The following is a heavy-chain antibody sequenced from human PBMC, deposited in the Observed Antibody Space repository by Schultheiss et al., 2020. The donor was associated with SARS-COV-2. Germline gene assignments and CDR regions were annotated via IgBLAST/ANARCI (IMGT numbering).Heavy chain of an antibody. D-gene: IGHD1-26*01. CDR3: AREGIVGATSAFDI. J-gene: IGHJ3*02. Sequence: SVKVSCKASGYTFTSYDINWVRQATGQGLEWMGWIIPIFGTANYAQKFQGRVTITADESTSTAYMELSSLRSEDTAVYYCAREGIVGATSAFDIWGQGTMVTVSS. CDR2: IIPIFGTA. V-gene: IGHV1-69*13. CDR1: GYTFTSYD.